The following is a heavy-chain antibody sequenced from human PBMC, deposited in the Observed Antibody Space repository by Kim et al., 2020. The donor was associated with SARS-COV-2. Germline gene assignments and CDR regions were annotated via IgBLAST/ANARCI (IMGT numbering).Heavy chain of an antibody. CDR3: ARGVPGY. Sequence: SETLSLTCAVYGWSFSDYQWSWVRQSPGKGLEWIGQINHSGSTKYNPSLKSRVTISVDASRKQFSLKLTSVTAADTAVYYCARGVPGYWGQGSLVTVSS. V-gene: IGHV4-34*01. CDR2: INHSGST. J-gene: IGHJ4*02. CDR1: GWSFSDYQ.